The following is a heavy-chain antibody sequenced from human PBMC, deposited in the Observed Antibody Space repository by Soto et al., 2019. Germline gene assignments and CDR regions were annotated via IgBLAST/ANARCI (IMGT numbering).Heavy chain of an antibody. J-gene: IGHJ4*02. CDR2: INWSGEDA. Sequence: EVQLVESGGSVVRPGGSLRLACAASGFTFDDYGMNWVRQSPGEGLQWVSFINWSGEDARYGDSVKGRFTISRDNAKNSLYLQMNSLRAEDTALYFCARNRMGGGYYFDHWGQGTLVTVSS. CDR1: GFTFDDYG. CDR3: ARNRMGGGYYFDH. V-gene: IGHV3-20*04.